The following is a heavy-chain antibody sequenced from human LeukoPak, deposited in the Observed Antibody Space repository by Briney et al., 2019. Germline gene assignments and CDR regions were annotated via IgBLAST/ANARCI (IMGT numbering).Heavy chain of an antibody. Sequence: PSETLSLTCTVSGYSISSGYYWGWIRQPPGKGLEWIGSIYHSGSTYYNPSLKSRVTISVDTSKNQFSLKLSSVTAADTAVYYCARQHPAAAGIIWGQGTLVTVSS. V-gene: IGHV4-38-2*02. CDR1: GYSISSGYY. CDR2: IYHSGST. D-gene: IGHD6-13*01. J-gene: IGHJ4*02. CDR3: ARQHPAAAGII.